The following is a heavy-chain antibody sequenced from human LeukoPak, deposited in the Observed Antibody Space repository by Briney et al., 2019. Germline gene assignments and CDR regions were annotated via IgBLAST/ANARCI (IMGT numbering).Heavy chain of an antibody. Sequence: SETLSLTCTVSGGSISSYYWSWIRQPPGKGLEWIGYIYYSGSTNYNPSLKSRVTISVDTSRNQFSLKLSSVTAADTAVYYCARHANDILAGYYYFDYWGQGTLVTVSS. J-gene: IGHJ4*02. CDR3: ARHANDILAGYYYFDY. V-gene: IGHV4-59*08. D-gene: IGHD3-9*01. CDR2: IYYSGST. CDR1: GGSISSYY.